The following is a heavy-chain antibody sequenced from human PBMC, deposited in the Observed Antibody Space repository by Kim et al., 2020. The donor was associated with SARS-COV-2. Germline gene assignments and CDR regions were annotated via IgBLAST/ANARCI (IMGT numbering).Heavy chain of an antibody. CDR3: ARVAGTSVLDY. CDR1: GFTVSINY. CDR2: IYTAGGT. J-gene: IGHJ4*02. Sequence: GGSLRLFCAASGFTVSINYMIWVRRTPRKGLEWVSVIYTAGGTSYADSVKGRFSISRDNSKNTVSLQMNNLRAEDTAVYYCARVAGTSVLDYWGQGILVT. D-gene: IGHD3-16*01. V-gene: IGHV3-66*01.